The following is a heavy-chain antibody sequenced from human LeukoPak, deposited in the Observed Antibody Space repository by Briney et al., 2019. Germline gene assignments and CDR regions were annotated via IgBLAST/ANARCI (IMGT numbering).Heavy chain of an antibody. CDR3: AGDRPHYYDSSGYYFLFGDNDY. CDR2: ISAYNGNT. J-gene: IGHJ4*02. CDR1: GNSFTKFG. D-gene: IGHD3-22*01. V-gene: IGHV1-18*01. Sequence: ASVKVSCKASGNSFTKFGINWVRQAPGQGLEWMGWISAYNGNTNYAQRFQGRVTMTTDTSTSTAYMELRSLRSDDTAVYYCAGDRPHYYDSSGYYFLFGDNDYWGQGTLVTVSS.